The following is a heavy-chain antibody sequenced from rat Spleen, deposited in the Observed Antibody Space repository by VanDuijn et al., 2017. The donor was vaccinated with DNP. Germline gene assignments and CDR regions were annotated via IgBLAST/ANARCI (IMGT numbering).Heavy chain of an antibody. J-gene: IGHJ4*01. CDR2: ISYNGGTP. CDR3: TRHRTIMPYYYAMDA. D-gene: IGHD1-12*01. CDR1: GFTFSDYY. V-gene: IGHV5-7*01. Sequence: EVLLVESDGGLVQPGRSLKLSCAVSGFTFSDYYMAWVRQAPAKGLEWVATISYNGGTPYYRDSVKGRFTISRDNAQSTLYLQMDSLRSEDTATYYCTRHRTIMPYYYAMDAWSQGASVTVSS.